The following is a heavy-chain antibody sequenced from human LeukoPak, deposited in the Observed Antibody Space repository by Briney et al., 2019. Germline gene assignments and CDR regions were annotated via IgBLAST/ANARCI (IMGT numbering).Heavy chain of an antibody. CDR3: ATKERFLEWLLSSPFDY. CDR2: FDPEDGET. CDR1: GYTLTELS. D-gene: IGHD3-3*01. J-gene: IGHJ4*02. Sequence: ASVKVSCKVSGYTLTELSMHWVRQAPGKGLEWMGGFDPEDGETIYAQKFQGRVTMTEDTSTDTAYTELSSLRSEDTAVYYCATKERFLEWLLSSPFDYWGQGTLVTVSS. V-gene: IGHV1-24*01.